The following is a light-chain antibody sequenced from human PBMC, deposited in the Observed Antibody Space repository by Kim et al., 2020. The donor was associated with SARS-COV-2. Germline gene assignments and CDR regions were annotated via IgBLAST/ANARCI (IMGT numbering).Light chain of an antibody. CDR1: NIGDKN. CDR2: YDS. V-gene: IGLV3-21*04. CDR3: QVWDSNSDHPGV. J-gene: IGLJ1*01. Sequence: PGKTARITCGGNNIGDKNVHWYQQKPGQAPVVVIYYDSDRTSGIPERFSGSNSGNTATLTISRVEAGDEADYYCQVWDSNSDHPGVFGTGTKVTVL.